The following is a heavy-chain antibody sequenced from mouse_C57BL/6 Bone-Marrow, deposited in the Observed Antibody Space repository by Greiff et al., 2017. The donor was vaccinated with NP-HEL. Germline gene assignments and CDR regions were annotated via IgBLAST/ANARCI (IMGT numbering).Heavy chain of an antibody. V-gene: IGHV14-4*01. Sequence: EVQLQQSGAELVRPGASVKLSCTASGFNIKDDYMHWVKQRPEQGLEWIGRIDPENGDTEYASKFQGKATITEDTSSNTAYLQLSSLTSEDPAVVYCTGHYDRDWGQGTLVPVSA. CDR3: TGHYDRD. CDR2: IDPENGDT. CDR1: GFNIKDDY. D-gene: IGHD2-4*01. J-gene: IGHJ3*01.